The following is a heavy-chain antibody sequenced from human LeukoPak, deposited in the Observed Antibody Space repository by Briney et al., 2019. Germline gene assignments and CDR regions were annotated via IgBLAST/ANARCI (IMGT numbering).Heavy chain of an antibody. CDR3: AKDPQILCFDY. D-gene: IGHD2-15*01. V-gene: IGHV3-30-3*01. CDR2: ISYDGSNK. Sequence: GRSLRLSCAASGFTFSSYAMHWVRQAPGKGLEWVAVISYDGSNKYYADSVKGRFTISRDNSKNTLYLQMNSLRAEDTAVYYCAKDPQILCFDYWGQGTLVTVSS. CDR1: GFTFSSYA. J-gene: IGHJ4*02.